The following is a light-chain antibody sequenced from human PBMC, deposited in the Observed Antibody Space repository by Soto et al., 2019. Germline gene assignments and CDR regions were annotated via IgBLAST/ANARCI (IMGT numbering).Light chain of an antibody. V-gene: IGLV2-14*01. Sequence: QSVLTQPASVSGSPGLSITISCSGTSNGVGGYDYVSWYRQHPDRAPRLLIYEVSNRPSGISDRFSGSRSGNTASLTISGLQADDEADYYCASYTVSGTLIFGGGTK. CDR2: EVS. CDR1: SNGVGGYDY. CDR3: ASYTVSGTLI. J-gene: IGLJ2*01.